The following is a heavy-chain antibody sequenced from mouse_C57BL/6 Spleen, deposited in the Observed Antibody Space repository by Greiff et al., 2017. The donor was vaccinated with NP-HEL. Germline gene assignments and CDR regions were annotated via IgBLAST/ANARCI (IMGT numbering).Heavy chain of an antibody. J-gene: IGHJ4*01. CDR3: ARSGFYYYGSSYDYYAMDY. CDR1: GYTFTSYW. V-gene: IGHV1-53*01. CDR2: INPSNGGT. D-gene: IGHD1-1*01. Sequence: QVQLQQPGTELVKPGASVKLSCKASGYTFTSYWMHWVKQRPGQGLEWIGNINPSNGGTNYNEKFKSKATLTVDKSSSTAYMQLSSLTSEDSAVYYCARSGFYYYGSSYDYYAMDYWGQGTSVTVSS.